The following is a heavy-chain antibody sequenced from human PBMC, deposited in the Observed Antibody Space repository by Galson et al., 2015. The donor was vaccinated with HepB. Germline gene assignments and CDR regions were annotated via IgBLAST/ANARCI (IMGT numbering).Heavy chain of an antibody. CDR1: GFTFSGSA. Sequence: SLRLSCAASGFTFSGSAMHWVRQASGKGLEWVGRIRSKANSYATAYAASVKGRFTISRDDSKNTAYLQMNSLKTEDTAVYYCTSMTTVTTWAEPYYYYYYMDVWGKGTTVTVSS. J-gene: IGHJ6*03. V-gene: IGHV3-73*01. D-gene: IGHD4-11*01. CDR2: IRSKANSYAT. CDR3: TSMTTVTTWAEPYYYYYYMDV.